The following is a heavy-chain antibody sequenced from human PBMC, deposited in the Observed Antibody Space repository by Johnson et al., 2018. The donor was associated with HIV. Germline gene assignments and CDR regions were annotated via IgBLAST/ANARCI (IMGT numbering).Heavy chain of an antibody. CDR3: AKTNYNFWSGYAFDI. V-gene: IGHV3-23*04. Sequence: VQLVESGGGLVQPGRSLRLSCAASGFTFSSYAMSWVRQAPRKGLEWVSAISGSGASTYSADSVKGRFTISRDNSKNTLYLQMNSLRAEDTAVYYCAKTNYNFWSGYAFDIWGQGTMVIVSS. D-gene: IGHD3-3*01. J-gene: IGHJ3*02. CDR1: GFTFSSYA. CDR2: ISGSGAST.